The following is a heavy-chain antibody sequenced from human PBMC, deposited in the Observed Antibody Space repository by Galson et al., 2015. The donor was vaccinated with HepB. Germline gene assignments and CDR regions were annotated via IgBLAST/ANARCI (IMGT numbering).Heavy chain of an antibody. V-gene: IGHV1-18*01. CDR1: GYTFTSYG. CDR3: ARDARAFSWLQFSY. J-gene: IGHJ4*02. D-gene: IGHD5-24*01. CDR2: ISAYNGNT. Sequence: SVKVSCKASGYTFTSYGISWVRQAPGQGLEWMGWISAYNGNTNYAQKLQGRVTMTTDTSTSTAYMELRSLRSDDTAVYYCARDARAFSWLQFSYWGQGTLVTVSS.